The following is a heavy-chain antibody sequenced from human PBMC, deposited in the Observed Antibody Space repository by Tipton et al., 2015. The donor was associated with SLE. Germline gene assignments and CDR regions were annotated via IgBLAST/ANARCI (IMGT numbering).Heavy chain of an antibody. CDR3: ARGSGVAAAGS. J-gene: IGHJ5*02. V-gene: IGHV4-38-2*02. D-gene: IGHD6-13*01. CDR2: IYRSGNT. CDR1: GYSITSGYF. Sequence: LRLSCTVSGYSITSGYFWGWIRQPPGKGLEWIGNIYRSGNTYYNPPLKSRVTISVDTSKNQFSLKLSSVTAADTAVYYCARGSGVAAAGSWGQGTLVTVSS.